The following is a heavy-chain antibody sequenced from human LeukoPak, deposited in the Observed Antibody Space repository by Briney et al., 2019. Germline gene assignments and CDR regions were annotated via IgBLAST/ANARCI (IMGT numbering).Heavy chain of an antibody. CDR2: INPNSGGT. D-gene: IGHD5-12*01. V-gene: IGHV1-2*02. CDR3: ARSSGYDLLLRY. CDR1: GYTFTVYY. Sequence: ASVTVSFTSSGYTFTVYYMHWVRQAPGQGLERMGWINPNSGGTNYAQKFQGRVTMTRDTSISTAYMELSRLRSDDTAVYYCARSSGYDLLLRYWGQGTLVTVSS. J-gene: IGHJ4*02.